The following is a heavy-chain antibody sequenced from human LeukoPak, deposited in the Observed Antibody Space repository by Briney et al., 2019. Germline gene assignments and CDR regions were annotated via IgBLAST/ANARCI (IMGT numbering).Heavy chain of an antibody. V-gene: IGHV3-48*01. D-gene: IGHD1-26*01. CDR2: ISSSSSTI. Sequence: GGSLRLPCAASGFTFSSYSMNWVRQAPGKGLEWVSYISSSSSTIYYADSVKGRFTISRDNSKNTLYLQMNSLRAEDTAVYYCAKVSDSGSYFDYWGQGTLVTVSS. CDR3: AKVSDSGSYFDY. CDR1: GFTFSSYS. J-gene: IGHJ4*02.